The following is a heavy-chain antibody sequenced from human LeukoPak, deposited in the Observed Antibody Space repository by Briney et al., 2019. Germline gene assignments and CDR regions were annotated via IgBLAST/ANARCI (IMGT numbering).Heavy chain of an antibody. D-gene: IGHD6-13*01. J-gene: IGHJ5*02. CDR3: ARGGAAAGGIFRFDP. V-gene: IGHV4-59*01. Sequence: PAETLSLTCTVSGGSSISYYWSWIRQPPGKGLEWRGYIYNSGTTNYNPSFKSRGTMSEDSSRNQFFLKFTSVTAAATAVYYCARGGAAAGGIFRFDPWGQGTLVTVSS. CDR2: IYNSGTT. CDR1: GGSSISYY.